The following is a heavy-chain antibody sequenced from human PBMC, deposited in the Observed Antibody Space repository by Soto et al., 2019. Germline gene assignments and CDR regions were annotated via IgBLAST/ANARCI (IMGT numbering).Heavy chain of an antibody. CDR3: ARYKSNYYYGMDV. J-gene: IGHJ6*02. CDR2: IYYSGIT. Sequence: SETLSLTCTVSGGSLSSYYWSWIRQPPGKGLEWIGYIYYSGITNYNPSLKSRVTISVDTSKNQFSLKLSSVTAADTAVYYCARYKSNYYYGMDVWGQGTTVTVS. CDR1: GGSLSSYY. D-gene: IGHD1-20*01. V-gene: IGHV4-59*01.